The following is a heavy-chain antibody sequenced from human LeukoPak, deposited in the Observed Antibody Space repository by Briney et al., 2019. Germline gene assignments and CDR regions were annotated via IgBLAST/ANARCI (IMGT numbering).Heavy chain of an antibody. V-gene: IGHV3-48*01. CDR2: ISGTSSTI. CDR3: ATSGSYRFDY. CDR1: GFTFSSYS. D-gene: IGHD1-26*01. J-gene: IGHJ4*02. Sequence: GGSLRLSCAASGFTFSSYSMNWVRQAPGKGLEWVSFISGTSSTIYYADSVKGRFTISRDNAQNSLYLQMNSLRGEDTAVYYCATSGSYRFDYWGQGTLVTVSS.